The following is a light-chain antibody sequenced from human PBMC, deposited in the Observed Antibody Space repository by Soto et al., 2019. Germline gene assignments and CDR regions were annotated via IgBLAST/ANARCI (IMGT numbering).Light chain of an antibody. CDR1: QSLLHTNGNTY. J-gene: IGKJ3*01. Sequence: DLVMTQSPLSLPVTPGEPASISCRSSQSLLHTNGNTYLDWYLQKPGQSPQLLIYLGFNRASGVPDRFSVSGSGTDFTLKISRVEAEDVGVYYCMEALQTPLTFGPGTKVDIK. CDR3: MEALQTPLT. CDR2: LGF. V-gene: IGKV2-28*01.